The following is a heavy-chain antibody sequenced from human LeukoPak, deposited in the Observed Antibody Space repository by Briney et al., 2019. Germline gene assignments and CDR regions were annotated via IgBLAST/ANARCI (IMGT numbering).Heavy chain of an antibody. D-gene: IGHD1-7*01. J-gene: IGHJ4*02. CDR2: IIPIFGTA. Sequence: SVKVSCKASGGTFSSYAISWVRQAPGQGREWMGGIIPIFGTANYAQKFQGRVTITTDESTSTAYMELSSLRSEDTAVYYCATANSPLEGWNYPLDYWGQGTLVTVSS. CDR3: ATANSPLEGWNYPLDY. CDR1: GGTFSSYA. V-gene: IGHV1-69*05.